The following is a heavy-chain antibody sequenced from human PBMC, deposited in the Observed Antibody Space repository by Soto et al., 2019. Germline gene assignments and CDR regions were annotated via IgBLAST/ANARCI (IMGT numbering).Heavy chain of an antibody. CDR3: ARHSGYGVLGDY. Sequence: EVQLLESGGALVQPGGPLRLSCAASGFTFTSYAMSWVRQAPGKGLEWVSAISGSGGSTYYADSVKGRFTISRDNSKNTLYLQMNSLRAEDTAVYYCARHSGYGVLGDYWGQGTLVTVSS. D-gene: IGHD5-12*01. V-gene: IGHV3-23*01. J-gene: IGHJ4*02. CDR2: ISGSGGST. CDR1: GFTFTSYA.